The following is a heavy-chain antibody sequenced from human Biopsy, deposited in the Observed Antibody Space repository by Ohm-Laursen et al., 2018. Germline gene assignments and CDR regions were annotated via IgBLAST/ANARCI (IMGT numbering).Heavy chain of an antibody. Sequence: GASVKVSCKTSGYAFDTDGITWVRQAPGQGLEWMGWVSGYNGNTNYAQKLQGRVTMTIDTSTSTVYMELRSLRPDDTAVYFCAKGGLSSGPLAYWGQGTLVTVSS. J-gene: IGHJ4*02. D-gene: IGHD6-19*01. CDR2: VSGYNGNT. CDR3: AKGGLSSGPLAY. CDR1: GYAFDTDG. V-gene: IGHV1-18*01.